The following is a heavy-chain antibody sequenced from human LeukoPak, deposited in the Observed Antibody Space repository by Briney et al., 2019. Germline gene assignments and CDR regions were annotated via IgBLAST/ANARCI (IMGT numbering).Heavy chain of an antibody. V-gene: IGHV4-31*03. CDR2: ICNSANT. CDR1: GGSTSSGGYS. CDR3: ARVRTGNYYDSSGYYVLDY. J-gene: IGHJ4*02. D-gene: IGHD3-22*01. Sequence: SQTLSPTCTVSGGSTSSGGYSCSSIRQRPEKSVERIGCICNSANTNYNPTLKGRITMSIDTAKNHLSLNLGSVTAADTALYYCARVRTGNYYDSSGYYVLDYWGQGTLVTVSS.